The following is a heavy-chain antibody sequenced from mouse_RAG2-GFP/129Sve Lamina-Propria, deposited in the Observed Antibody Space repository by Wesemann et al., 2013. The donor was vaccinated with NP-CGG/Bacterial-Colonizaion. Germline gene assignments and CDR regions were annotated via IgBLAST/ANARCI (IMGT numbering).Heavy chain of an antibody. CDR2: GNGAT. Sequence: GNGATSYNQKFKGKATLTVDKSSSTAYMQLSSLTSEDSAVYFCARDTTTAMDYWGQGTSVTVSS. J-gene: IGHJ4*01. D-gene: IGHD1-1*01. CDR3: ARDTTTAMDY. V-gene: IGHV1-12*01.